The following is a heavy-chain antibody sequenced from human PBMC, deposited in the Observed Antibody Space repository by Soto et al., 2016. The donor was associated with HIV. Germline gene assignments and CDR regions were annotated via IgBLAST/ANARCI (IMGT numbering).Heavy chain of an antibody. V-gene: IGHV3-7*01. CDR2: IKHDGSEK. CDR3: ARGDYYDSGSYYNY. D-gene: IGHD3-10*01. CDR1: GFIFSSYW. J-gene: IGHJ4*02. Sequence: EVQLVESGGGLVQPGGSLRLSCAASGFIFSSYWMSWVRQAPGKGLEWVANIKHDGSEKYYVDSVKGRFTISRDNVENSLYLQMNSLRAEDTAVYYCARGDYYDSGSYYNYWGQGILSPSPQ.